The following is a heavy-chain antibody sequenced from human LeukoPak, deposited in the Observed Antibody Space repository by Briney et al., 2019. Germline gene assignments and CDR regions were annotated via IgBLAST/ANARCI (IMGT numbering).Heavy chain of an antibody. CDR1: GFTFSSYG. CDR2: IRYDGSNK. V-gene: IGHV3-30*02. J-gene: IGHJ6*03. CDR3: AKSYGDYVSYYYYYYMDV. Sequence: PGGSLRLSCAASGFTFSSYGMHWVRQAPGKGLEWVAFIRYDGSNKYYADSVKGRFTISRDNSKNTLYLQMNSLRAEDTAVYYCAKSYGDYVSYYYYYYMDVWGKGTTVTISS. D-gene: IGHD4-17*01.